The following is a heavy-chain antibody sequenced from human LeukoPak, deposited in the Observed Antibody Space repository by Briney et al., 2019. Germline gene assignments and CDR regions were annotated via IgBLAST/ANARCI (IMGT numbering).Heavy chain of an antibody. CDR1: GFTFTTFW. CDR3: AREDSGYDFGS. V-gene: IGHV3-74*01. Sequence: GGSLRLSCAASGFTFTTFWMNWVRQVPGKGLVWVSLINPDGSTTTYADSVKGRFTISRDNAKKSMYLQMNSLRAEDTAFYYCAREDSGYDFGSGGQGTLVTVSS. J-gene: IGHJ4*02. CDR2: INPDGSTT. D-gene: IGHD5-12*01.